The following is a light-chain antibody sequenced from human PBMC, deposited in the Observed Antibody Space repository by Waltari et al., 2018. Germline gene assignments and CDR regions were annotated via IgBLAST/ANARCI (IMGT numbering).Light chain of an antibody. CDR3: QQSYTTPRT. V-gene: IGKV1-39*01. CDR1: QSISSY. J-gene: IGKJ2*01. Sequence: DIQMTQSPSSLSASVGDRVTITCRASQSISSYLNWYQQKPGKAPKLRIYAASSLQRGVPSRFRGSGSGTDFTLTISTLQPEDFATYYCQQSYTTPRTFGQGTKLEI. CDR2: AAS.